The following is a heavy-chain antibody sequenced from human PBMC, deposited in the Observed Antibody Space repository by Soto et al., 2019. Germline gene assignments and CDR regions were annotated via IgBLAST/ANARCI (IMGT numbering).Heavy chain of an antibody. D-gene: IGHD3-22*01. CDR1: GFTFSSFS. CDR3: ARQVPYSSHRMDV. J-gene: IGHJ6*02. Sequence: PGGSLRLSCAASGFTFSSFSMDWVRHAPGKGLEWVSSISSRGTYVYYADSVKGRFTVSKDNANNVLFLQMNSLRAEDTAVYYCARQVPYSSHRMDVWGQGTTVTVSS. CDR2: ISSRGTYV. V-gene: IGHV3-21*06.